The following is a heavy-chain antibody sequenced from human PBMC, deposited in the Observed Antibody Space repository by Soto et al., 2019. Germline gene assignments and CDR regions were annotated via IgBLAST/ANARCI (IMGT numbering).Heavy chain of an antibody. CDR2: ISYDGNNK. J-gene: IGHJ6*02. D-gene: IGHD3-9*01. Sequence: PGGSLRLSCAASGFTYSTYTMHWVRQAPCKGLEWVAVISYDGNNKFYADSVKGRFTISRDSTKQTLYLQMNSLRAEDTAVYYCARTFYDILSGYSYYYGMDVWGQGITVTVS. CDR1: GFTYSTYT. V-gene: IGHV3-30-3*01. CDR3: ARTFYDILSGYSYYYGMDV.